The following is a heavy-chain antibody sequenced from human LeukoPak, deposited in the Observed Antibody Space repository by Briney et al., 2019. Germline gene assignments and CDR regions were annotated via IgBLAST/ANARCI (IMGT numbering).Heavy chain of an antibody. CDR1: GLTVSSNF. V-gene: IGHV3-53*01. Sequence: GGSLRLSCAATGLTVSSNFMSGVRQAPGKGLEWVSVIYGGGSTYYADSVKGRFTISRDTPKNTLYLQMNSLRVEDTAVYYCASWPGGWYGEDSWGQGTLVTVSS. D-gene: IGHD6-19*01. CDR3: ASWPGGWYGEDS. J-gene: IGHJ4*02. CDR2: IYGGGST.